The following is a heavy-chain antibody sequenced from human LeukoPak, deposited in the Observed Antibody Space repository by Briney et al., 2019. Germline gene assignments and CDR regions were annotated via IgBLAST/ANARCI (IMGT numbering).Heavy chain of an antibody. Sequence: GGSLRLSCAASGFTVSSNYMSWVRQAPGKGLEWVSVIYSGGSIYYADSVKGRFTISRNNSKNTLYLQMNSLRAEDTAVYYCASTARYSSSWYWGQGTLVTVSS. V-gene: IGHV3-53*01. CDR2: IYSGGSI. CDR3: ASTARYSSSWY. D-gene: IGHD6-13*01. J-gene: IGHJ4*02. CDR1: GFTVSSNY.